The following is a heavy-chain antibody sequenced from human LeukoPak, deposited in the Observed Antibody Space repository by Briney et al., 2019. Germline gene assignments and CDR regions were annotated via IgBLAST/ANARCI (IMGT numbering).Heavy chain of an antibody. Sequence: GGALRLSCAASGFTFSSHGMHWVRQAPGKGLEWVAFIRYDGSNKYYADSVKGRFTISRDNSKNTLYLQMNSLRAEDTAVYYCAKDSGEPRVPDYWGQGTLVTVSS. CDR2: IRYDGSNK. V-gene: IGHV3-30*02. CDR3: AKDSGEPRVPDY. J-gene: IGHJ4*02. CDR1: GFTFSSHG. D-gene: IGHD2-2*01.